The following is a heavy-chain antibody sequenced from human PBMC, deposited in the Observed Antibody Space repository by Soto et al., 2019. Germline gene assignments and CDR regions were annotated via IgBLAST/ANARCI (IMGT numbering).Heavy chain of an antibody. CDR2: ISGSGGST. CDR1: GFTFSSYA. V-gene: IGHV3-23*01. D-gene: IGHD6-6*01. J-gene: IGHJ4*02. Sequence: GGFLRLSCAASGFTFSSYAMSWVRQAPGKGLEWVSAISGSGGSTYYADSVKGRFTISRDNSKNTLYLQMNSLRAEDTAVYYCAKDRVAARHTIFDYWGQGTLVTVSS. CDR3: AKDRVAARHTIFDY.